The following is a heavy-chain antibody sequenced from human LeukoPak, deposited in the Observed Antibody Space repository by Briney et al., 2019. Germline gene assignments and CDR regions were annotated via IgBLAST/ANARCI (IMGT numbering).Heavy chain of an antibody. CDR2: IIPIFGTA. CDR3: ARDPLSDPPGDY. V-gene: IGHV1-69*05. J-gene: IGHJ4*02. CDR1: GGTFSSYA. Sequence: SVKVSCKASGGTFSSYAISWVRQAPGQGLEWMGRIIPIFGTANYAQKFQGRVTITTDESTSTAYMELSSLRAEDTAVYYCARDPLSDPPGDYWGQGTLVTVSS.